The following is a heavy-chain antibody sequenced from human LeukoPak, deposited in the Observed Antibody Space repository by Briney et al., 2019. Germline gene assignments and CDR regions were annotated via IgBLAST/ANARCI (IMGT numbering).Heavy chain of an antibody. CDR3: ARDRARAGQTPGY. Sequence: GGSLRLSCATSGFTFISYSMTWVRQAPGKGLEWVAVIWYDGSNKYYADSVKGRFTISRDNSKNTLYLQMNSLRAEDTAVYYCARDRARAGQTPGYWGQGTLVTVSS. D-gene: IGHD6-6*01. CDR1: GFTFISYS. J-gene: IGHJ4*02. CDR2: IWYDGSNK. V-gene: IGHV3-33*08.